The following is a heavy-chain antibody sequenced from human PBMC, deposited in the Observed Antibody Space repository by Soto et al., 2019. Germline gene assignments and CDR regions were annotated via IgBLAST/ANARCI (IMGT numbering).Heavy chain of an antibody. CDR2: IYYSGST. D-gene: IGHD5-12*01. Sequence: SETLSLTCTVSGGSISSYYWSWIRQPPGKGLEWIGYIYYSGSTNYNPSLKSRVTISVDTSKNQFSLKLSSVTAADTAVYYCAGVEMATTYFDYWGQGTLVTVSS. CDR1: GGSISSYY. CDR3: AGVEMATTYFDY. V-gene: IGHV4-59*01. J-gene: IGHJ4*02.